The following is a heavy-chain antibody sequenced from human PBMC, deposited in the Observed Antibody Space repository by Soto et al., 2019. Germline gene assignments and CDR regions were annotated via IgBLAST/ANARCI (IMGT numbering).Heavy chain of an antibody. CDR2: INHSGRT. CDR3: ARDSPGGNPFDY. J-gene: IGHJ4*02. V-gene: IGHV4-34*01. CDR1: GDSFTKYY. D-gene: IGHD2-15*01. Sequence: KTSETLSLTCAVYGDSFTKYYWSWVRQPPGKGLEWIGEINHSGRTNFNPSLKSRVTISVDTSKKQFPLKMRSVTAADTAVYYCARDSPGGNPFDYWGQGTLVTVSS.